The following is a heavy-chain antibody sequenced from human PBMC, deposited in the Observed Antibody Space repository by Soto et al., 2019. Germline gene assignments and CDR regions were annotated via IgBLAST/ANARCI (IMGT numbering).Heavy chain of an antibody. V-gene: IGHV3-33*01. CDR3: ARDPGDGYNEYLAEYFQH. Sequence: QVQLVESGGGVVQPGRSLRLSCAASGFTFSSYGMHWVRQAPGKGLEWVAVIWYDGSNKYYADSVKGRFTISRDNSKNTLYLQMNSLRAEDTAVYYCARDPGDGYNEYLAEYFQHWGQGTLVTVSS. J-gene: IGHJ1*01. CDR2: IWYDGSNK. CDR1: GFTFSSYG. D-gene: IGHD5-12*01.